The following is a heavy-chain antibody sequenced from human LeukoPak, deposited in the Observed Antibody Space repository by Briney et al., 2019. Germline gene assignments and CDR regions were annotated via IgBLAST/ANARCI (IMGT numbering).Heavy chain of an antibody. CDR2: IYSGGST. V-gene: IGHV3-66*01. CDR3: AREMAGWFDP. CDR1: GFTVSSNY. D-gene: IGHD5-24*01. Sequence: GGSLRLSCAASGFTVSSNYMSWVRQAPGKGLEWVSVIYSGGSTYYADSVKGRFTISRDNSKNALYLQMNSLRAEDTAVYYCAREMAGWFDPWGQGTLVTVSS. J-gene: IGHJ5*02.